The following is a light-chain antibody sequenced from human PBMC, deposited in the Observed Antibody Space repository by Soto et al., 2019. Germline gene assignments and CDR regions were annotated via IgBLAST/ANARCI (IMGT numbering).Light chain of an antibody. Sequence: EIVLTQSPGTLSLSPGERATLSCRASQSVYSSSLAWYQQKPGQAPRLLIYGVSIRATGIPDRFSGSGSGTDFTLTISRLEPEDFAVYYGQQYGSSPSTFGQGTKVEIK. J-gene: IGKJ2*01. CDR1: QSVYSSS. CDR2: GVS. CDR3: QQYGSSPST. V-gene: IGKV3-20*01.